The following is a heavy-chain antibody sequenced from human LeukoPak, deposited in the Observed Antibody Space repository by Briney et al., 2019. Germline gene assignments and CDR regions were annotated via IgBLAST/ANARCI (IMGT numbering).Heavy chain of an antibody. CDR3: ARTIIDSSGYLDY. J-gene: IGHJ4*02. CDR2: ISSSGSTI. V-gene: IGHV3-11*01. Sequence: PGGSLRLSCAASGFTFSDYYMSWIRQAPGKGLEWVSYISSSGSTIYYADSVKGRFTISRDNAKNPLYLQMNSLRAEDTAVYYCARTIIDSSGYLDYWGQGTLVTVSS. CDR1: GFTFSDYY. D-gene: IGHD3-22*01.